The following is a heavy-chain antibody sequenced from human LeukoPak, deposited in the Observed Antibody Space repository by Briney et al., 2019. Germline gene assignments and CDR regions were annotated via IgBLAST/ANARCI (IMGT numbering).Heavy chain of an antibody. CDR2: INGGKDDT. J-gene: IGHJ4*02. V-gene: IGHV1-3*01. Sequence: ASVKVSCKASGYNFMTYTMYWVRQAPGQSLEWLGWINGGKDDTKYSQKFQDRVTFTNDTSASTAYMELSRLRSEDTAVYYCARDPVWGQGTLVTVSS. CDR3: ARDPV. CDR1: GYNFMTYT.